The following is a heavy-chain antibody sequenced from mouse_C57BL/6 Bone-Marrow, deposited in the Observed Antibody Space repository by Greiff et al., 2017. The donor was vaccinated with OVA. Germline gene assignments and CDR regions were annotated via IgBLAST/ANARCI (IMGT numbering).Heavy chain of an antibody. D-gene: IGHD2-3*01. Sequence: VQLKESGAELVRPGASVKLSCKASGYTFTDYYINWVKQRPGQGLEWIARLYPGSGNTYYNEKFKGKATLTAEKSSSTAYMQLSSLTSEDSAVYFCARRRIDGYYGWYFDVWGTGTTVTVSS. CDR1: GYTFTDYY. V-gene: IGHV1-76*01. CDR3: ARRRIDGYYGWYFDV. J-gene: IGHJ1*03. CDR2: LYPGSGNT.